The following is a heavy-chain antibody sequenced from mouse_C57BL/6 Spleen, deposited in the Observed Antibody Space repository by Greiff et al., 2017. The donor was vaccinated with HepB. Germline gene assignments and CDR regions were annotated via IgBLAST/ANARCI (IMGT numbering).Heavy chain of an antibody. V-gene: IGHV3-6*01. Sequence: DVQLQESGPGLVKPSQSLSLTCSVTGYSITSGYYWNWIRQCPGNKLEWMGDISYDGSNNYNPSLKNRISITRDTSKNQFFLKLNSVTTEDTATYYCASAYYSPMDYWGQGTSVTVSS. CDR2: ISYDGSN. CDR3: ASAYYSPMDY. CDR1: GYSITSGYY. J-gene: IGHJ4*01. D-gene: IGHD2-12*01.